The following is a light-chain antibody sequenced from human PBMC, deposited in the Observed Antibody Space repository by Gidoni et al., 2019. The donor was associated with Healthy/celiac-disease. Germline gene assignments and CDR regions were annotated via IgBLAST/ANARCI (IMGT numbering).Light chain of an antibody. Sequence: EIVMTQSPATLSLSPGERATLSCRASQSVSSNLAWYQQKPGQAPRLLIYGASTRDTGTPARFSGSGSGTEFALTISSMQSEDFAVYDCQQYNNWPPGGITFGQGTRLEIK. CDR3: QQYNNWPPGGIT. CDR2: GAS. V-gene: IGKV3-15*01. J-gene: IGKJ5*01. CDR1: QSVSSN.